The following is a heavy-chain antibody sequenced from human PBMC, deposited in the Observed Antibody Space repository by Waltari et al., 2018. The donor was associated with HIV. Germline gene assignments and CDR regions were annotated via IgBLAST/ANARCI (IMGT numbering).Heavy chain of an antibody. CDR2: IRPDGNDK. CDR1: GWPFISYW. J-gene: IGHJ4*02. D-gene: IGHD6-13*01. CDR3: ARGGGAAAGTVDY. V-gene: IGHV3-7*01. Sequence: EVQLVESGGGLVQPGGSLRLSCAASGWPFISYWMSWVRPAPGKGLEWVANIRPDGNDKYYVDSVKGRFTISRDNVKNSLYLQMNTLRAEDTAVYYCARGGGAAAGTVDYWGQGTLVTVSS.